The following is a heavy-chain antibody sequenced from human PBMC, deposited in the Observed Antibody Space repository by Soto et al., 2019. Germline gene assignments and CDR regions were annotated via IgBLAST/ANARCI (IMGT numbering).Heavy chain of an antibody. Sequence: QVQLVESGGGVVQPGRSLRLSCAASGFTFSSYGMHWVRQAPGKGLEWVAVISYDGSNKYYADSVKGRFTISRDNSKNTLYLQMNSLIAEDTAVYYCAKDGSTAHFDYWGQGTLVTVSS. CDR1: GFTFSSYG. D-gene: IGHD5-12*01. V-gene: IGHV3-30*18. J-gene: IGHJ4*02. CDR3: AKDGSTAHFDY. CDR2: ISYDGSNK.